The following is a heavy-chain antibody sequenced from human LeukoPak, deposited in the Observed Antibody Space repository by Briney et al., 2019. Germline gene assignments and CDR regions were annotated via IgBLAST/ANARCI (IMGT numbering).Heavy chain of an antibody. V-gene: IGHV1-2*02. CDR1: GGTFSSYA. D-gene: IGHD2-8*01. Sequence: ASVKVSCKASGGTFSSYAISWVRQAPGQGLEWMGWINPKSGGTNYAQKFQGRVTMTRDTSISTAYMELSRLRSDDTAVYYCARVYCTKGICYNPDYWGQGTLVTVSS. CDR2: INPKSGGT. CDR3: ARVYCTKGICYNPDY. J-gene: IGHJ4*02.